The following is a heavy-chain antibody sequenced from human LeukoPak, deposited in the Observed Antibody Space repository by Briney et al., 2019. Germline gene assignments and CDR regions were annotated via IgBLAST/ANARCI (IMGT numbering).Heavy chain of an antibody. CDR3: ARALGYNYGYSLCFDY. J-gene: IGHJ4*02. CDR1: GFTFSSYS. Sequence: GRSLRLSCAASGFTFSSYSMNWVRQAPGKGLEWVSSISSSRSYIYYADSVKGRFTISRDNAKNSLYLQMNSLRAEDTAVYYCARALGYNYGYSLCFDYWGQGTLVSASS. V-gene: IGHV3-21*01. D-gene: IGHD5-18*01. CDR2: ISSSRSYI.